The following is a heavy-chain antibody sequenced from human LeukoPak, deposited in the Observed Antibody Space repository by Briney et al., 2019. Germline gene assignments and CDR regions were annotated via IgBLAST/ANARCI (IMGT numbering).Heavy chain of an antibody. J-gene: IGHJ3*02. Sequence: GGSLRLSCAASGFTFSSYWMHWVRQAPGKGLVWVSLINSDGSSTIYADSVKGRFTISRDNVKNTLYLQMNSLRAGDTAVYYCARGLTIFGVVNDAFDIWGQGTMVTVSS. CDR3: ARGLTIFGVVNDAFDI. CDR2: INSDGSST. D-gene: IGHD3-3*01. CDR1: GFTFSSYW. V-gene: IGHV3-74*01.